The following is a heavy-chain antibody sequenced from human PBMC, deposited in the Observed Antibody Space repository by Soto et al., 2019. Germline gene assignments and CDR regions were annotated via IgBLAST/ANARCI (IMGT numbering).Heavy chain of an antibody. CDR3: ARDRKGYSYGNDY. V-gene: IGHV3-48*01. CDR2: ISSSSNTI. CDR1: GFTFSSYS. Sequence: GGSLRLSCAASGFTFSSYSMNWVRQAPGKGLEWLSYISSSSNTIFYADSVKGRFTISRDNAKNSLYLQMNSLRAEDTAVYYCARDRKGYSYGNDYWGQGTLVTVSS. J-gene: IGHJ4*02. D-gene: IGHD5-18*01.